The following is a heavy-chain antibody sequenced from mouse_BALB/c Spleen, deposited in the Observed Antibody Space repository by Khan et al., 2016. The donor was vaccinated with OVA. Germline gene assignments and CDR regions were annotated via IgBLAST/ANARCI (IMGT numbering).Heavy chain of an antibody. CDR1: GFTFSTYG. CDR3: ARLAYYYNSEGFAY. Sequence: EVELVESGGDLVKTGGSLKLSCEASGFTFSTYGMSWVRQTPDKRLEWVATISSGGHYTYYIDSVKGRFTISRDNAKNILYLQMTSLRSEDTAMYYCARLAYYYNSEGFAYWGQGTLVTVSA. CDR2: ISSGGHYT. J-gene: IGHJ3*01. V-gene: IGHV5-6*01. D-gene: IGHD1-1*01.